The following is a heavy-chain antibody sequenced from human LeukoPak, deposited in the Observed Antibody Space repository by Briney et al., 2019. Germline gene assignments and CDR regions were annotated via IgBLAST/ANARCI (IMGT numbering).Heavy chain of an antibody. V-gene: IGHV3-21*01. D-gene: IGHD3-22*01. CDR2: ISSSSSYI. J-gene: IGHJ5*02. CDR3: AREFTTDYYDSSGYFLPPPFDP. CDR1: GFTFSSYS. Sequence: TGGSLRLSCAASGFTFSSYSMNWVRQAPGKGLEWVSSISSSSSYIYYADSVKGRFTISRDNAKNSLYLQMNSLRAEDTAVYYCAREFTTDYYDSSGYFLPPPFDPWGQGTLVTVSS.